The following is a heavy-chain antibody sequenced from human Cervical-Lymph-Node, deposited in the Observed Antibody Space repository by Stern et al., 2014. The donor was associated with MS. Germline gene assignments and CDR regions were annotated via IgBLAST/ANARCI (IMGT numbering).Heavy chain of an antibody. Sequence: QVQLQESGPGLVKPSQTLSLTCTVSGGSISSGSHYWSWIRQPAGKGLEWVGRIYSTERVDYNLSFKGRVTMSVDTSKDQFSLELRSVTAADTAMYYCAREWIYEVSWFDSWGQGSLVIVSS. CDR2: IYSTERV. CDR1: GGSISSGSHY. D-gene: IGHD5/OR15-5a*01. J-gene: IGHJ5*01. CDR3: AREWIYEVSWFDS. V-gene: IGHV4-61*02.